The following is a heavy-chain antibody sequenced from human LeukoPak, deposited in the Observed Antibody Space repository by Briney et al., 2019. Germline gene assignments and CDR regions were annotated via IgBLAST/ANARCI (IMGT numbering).Heavy chain of an antibody. CDR2: ISYDGSNK. CDR1: GFTFSSYA. J-gene: IGHJ1*01. V-gene: IGHV3-30-3*01. Sequence: PGRSLRLSCAASGFTFSSYAMHWVRQAPGKGLEWVAVISYDGSNKYYADSVKGRFTISRDNSKNTLYLQMNSLRAEDTAVYYCASVGGSYPAEYFQHWGQGPWSPSPQ. D-gene: IGHD1-26*01. CDR3: ASVGGSYPAEYFQH.